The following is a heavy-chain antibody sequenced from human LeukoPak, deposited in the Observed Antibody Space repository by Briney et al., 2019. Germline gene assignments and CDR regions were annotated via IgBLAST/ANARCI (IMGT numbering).Heavy chain of an antibody. D-gene: IGHD2-8*01. CDR3: ARGYCTNAVCSLGPTQA. Sequence: PSETLSLTCTVSGGSISSSSCYWGWIRQPPGKGLEWIGSIYYSGSTYYNPSLKSRVTISVDTSKNQFSLKVRSVTAADTAVYYCARGYCTNAVCSLGPTQAWGQGTLVTVSS. CDR1: GGSISSSSCY. V-gene: IGHV4-39*07. J-gene: IGHJ4*02. CDR2: IYYSGST.